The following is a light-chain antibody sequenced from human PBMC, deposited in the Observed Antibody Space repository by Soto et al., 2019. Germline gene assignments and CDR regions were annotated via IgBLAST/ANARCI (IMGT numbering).Light chain of an antibody. J-gene: IGLJ2*01. Sequence: QSALTQPASVSGSPGQSITISCTGTSSDVGGYNYVSWYQQHPGKAPKLMIYDVSNRPSGVSNRFSGSKSDKTASLTISGLQAEDEADYYCSSYTSSSTLVVFGGGTKLTVL. CDR2: DVS. CDR1: SSDVGGYNY. V-gene: IGLV2-14*01. CDR3: SSYTSSSTLVV.